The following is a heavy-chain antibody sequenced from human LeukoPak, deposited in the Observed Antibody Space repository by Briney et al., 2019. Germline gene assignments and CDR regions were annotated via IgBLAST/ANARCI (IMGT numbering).Heavy chain of an antibody. V-gene: IGHV3-7*01. CDR2: IYRDGSET. CDR3: ARDPSRGYTYGHGDY. J-gene: IGHJ4*02. CDR1: GFTFSNYW. D-gene: IGHD5-18*01. Sequence: GGSLRLSCAASGFTFSNYWMNWVRQPPGKRLEWVANIYRDGSETYYVDSVKGRFTIPRDNAKNSLYLQMNGLRAEDTAVYYCARDPSRGYTYGHGDYWGQGTLVTVSS.